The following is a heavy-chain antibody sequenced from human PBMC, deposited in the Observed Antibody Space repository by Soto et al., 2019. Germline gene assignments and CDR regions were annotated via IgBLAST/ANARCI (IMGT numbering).Heavy chain of an antibody. CDR2: INPRSGSA. D-gene: IGHD1-7*01. Sequence: QVQLVQSGAEVKKPGASVKLSCKASGYSFTNHYMHWVRQAPGQGLEWMGIINPRSGSASYAQKFQDTVTMTRDTSTSTVYMELRSLTAEDTAVYYCAIDFDGTTDAFDFWGQGTMVTVSS. V-gene: IGHV1-46*01. CDR1: GYSFTNHY. CDR3: AIDFDGTTDAFDF. J-gene: IGHJ3*01.